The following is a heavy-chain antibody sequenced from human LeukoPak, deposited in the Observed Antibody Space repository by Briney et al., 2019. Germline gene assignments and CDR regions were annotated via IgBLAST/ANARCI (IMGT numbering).Heavy chain of an antibody. D-gene: IGHD1-26*01. CDR2: ISAYNGNT. CDR1: GYTFTSYG. Sequence: GASVKVSCKASGYTFTSYGISWVRQAPGQGLEWMGWISAYNGNTNYAQKFQGRVTITTDESTSTAYMELSSLRSEDTAVYYCARDFGFAVVGGEFQHWGQGTLVTVSS. V-gene: IGHV1-18*01. J-gene: IGHJ1*01. CDR3: ARDFGFAVVGGEFQH.